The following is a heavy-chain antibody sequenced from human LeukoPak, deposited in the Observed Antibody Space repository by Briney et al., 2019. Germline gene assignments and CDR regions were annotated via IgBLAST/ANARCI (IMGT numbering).Heavy chain of an antibody. J-gene: IGHJ4*02. Sequence: PSETLSHTCTVSGGSVSSIGDFWGWIRQPPGKGLKWIGSIYYSGSTYYNPSLKSRVTISVDTSKNQFSLKLTSVTAADTAAYFCSRHGPGGSQYYFYSWGQGTLVTVSS. CDR1: GGSVSSIGDF. CDR2: IYYSGST. V-gene: IGHV4-39*01. D-gene: IGHD1-26*01. CDR3: SRHGPGGSQYYFYS.